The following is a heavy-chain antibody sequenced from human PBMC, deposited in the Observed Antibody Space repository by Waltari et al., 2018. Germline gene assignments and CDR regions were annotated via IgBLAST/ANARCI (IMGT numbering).Heavy chain of an antibody. V-gene: IGHV3-23*04. J-gene: IGHJ4*02. Sequence: EVQLVETGGGLVEPGGSLRISCAASGFSLNRCSMRWVSLAPGKGLEWISIINIIVTTTYYAYSVKGRFTISRDNSKNTVSLQMNSLRPEDTAVYYCAKGGEEGSGWSDYVDHWGQGVLVTVSS. CDR2: INIIVTTT. CDR1: GFSLNRCS. CDR3: AKGGEEGSGWSDYVDH. D-gene: IGHD6-13*01.